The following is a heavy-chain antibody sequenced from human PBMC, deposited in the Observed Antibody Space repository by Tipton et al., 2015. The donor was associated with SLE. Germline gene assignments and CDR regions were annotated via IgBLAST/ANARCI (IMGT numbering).Heavy chain of an antibody. CDR2: IYYSGST. CDR1: GGSISSHY. Sequence: TLSLTCTVSGGSISSHYWSWIRQPPGKGLEWIWYIYYSGSTNYNPSLKSRVTISVDTSKNQFSLKLSSVTAADTAVYYCAREAEDCSGGSCYSGWFDPWGQGTLVTVSS. CDR3: AREAEDCSGGSCYSGWFDP. D-gene: IGHD2-15*01. J-gene: IGHJ5*02. V-gene: IGHV4-59*11.